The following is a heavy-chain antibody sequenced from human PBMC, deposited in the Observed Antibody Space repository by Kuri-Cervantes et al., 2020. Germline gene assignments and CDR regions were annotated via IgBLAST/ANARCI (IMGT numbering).Heavy chain of an antibody. D-gene: IGHD6-19*01. CDR3: AKGRTKQWLVSYFDY. Sequence: SLKISCAASGFTFDDYAMHWVRQAPGKGLEWVSGISWNSGSIGYADSVKGRFTISRDNAKNSLYLQMNSLRAEDTALYYCAKGRTKQWLVSYFDYWGQGTLVTVSS. V-gene: IGHV3-9*01. J-gene: IGHJ4*02. CDR2: ISWNSGSI. CDR1: GFTFDDYA.